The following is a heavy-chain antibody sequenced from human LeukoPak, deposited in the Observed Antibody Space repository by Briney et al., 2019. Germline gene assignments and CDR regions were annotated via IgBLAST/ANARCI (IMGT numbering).Heavy chain of an antibody. CDR2: VIPIFGTA. CDR1: GGTFSSYA. D-gene: IGHD3-22*01. J-gene: IGHJ4*02. Sequence: SVKVSCKASGGTFSSYAISWVRQAPGQGLEWMGGVIPIFGTANYAQKFQGRVTITADESTSTAYMELSSLRSEDTAVYYCARELGFNYYDSSGYFDYWGQGTLVTVSS. CDR3: ARELGFNYYDSSGYFDY. V-gene: IGHV1-69*13.